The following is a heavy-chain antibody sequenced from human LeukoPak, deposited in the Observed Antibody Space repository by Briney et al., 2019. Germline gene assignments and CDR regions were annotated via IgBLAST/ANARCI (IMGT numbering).Heavy chain of an antibody. CDR2: IIPIFGTA. V-gene: IGHV1-69*13. Sequence: SVKVSCKASGGTFSSYAISWVRQAPGQGLEWMGGIIPIFGTANYAQKFQGRVTITADESTSTAYMELSSLRSEDTAVYYCAIAVAGNGYYYYGMDAWGQGTTVTVSS. CDR3: AIAVAGNGYYYYGMDA. J-gene: IGHJ6*02. D-gene: IGHD6-19*01. CDR1: GGTFSSYA.